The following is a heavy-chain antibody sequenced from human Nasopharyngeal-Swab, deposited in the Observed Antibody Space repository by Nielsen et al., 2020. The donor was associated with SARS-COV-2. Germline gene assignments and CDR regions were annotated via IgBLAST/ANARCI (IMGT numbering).Heavy chain of an antibody. D-gene: IGHD3-16*01. CDR3: AASQWGEYFDY. J-gene: IGHJ4*02. V-gene: IGHV1-24*01. Sequence: ASVNVSCKVSGSTLTEIFMHWVRQAHGRGLEWMGGFDPEDGETIYAQKLQGRVTMTEDTSIDTAYMELRSLRSEDTAVYYCAASQWGEYFDYWGQGTLVSVSS. CDR1: GSTLTEIF. CDR2: FDPEDGET.